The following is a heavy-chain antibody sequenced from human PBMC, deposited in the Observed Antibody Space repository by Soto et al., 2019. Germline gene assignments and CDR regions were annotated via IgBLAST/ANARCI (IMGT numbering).Heavy chain of an antibody. D-gene: IGHD1-20*01. CDR3: ARYARRYNHNAFNI. CDR1: GDSINYHY. CDR2: IYSSGSA. Sequence: QVLLQESGPGLVKPSETLSLTCSVSGDSINYHYWSWIRQPPGKGLEWIGFIYSSGSARYNPSLKRRVTMSVDTSRNRFSLELSSVTTADTAVYYCARYARRYNHNAFNIWGQGTMVTVSS. V-gene: IGHV4-59*11. J-gene: IGHJ3*02.